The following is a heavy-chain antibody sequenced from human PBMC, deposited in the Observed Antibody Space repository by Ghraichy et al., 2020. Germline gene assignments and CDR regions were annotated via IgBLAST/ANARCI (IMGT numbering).Heavy chain of an antibody. CDR2: IIPIFGTA. V-gene: IGHV1-69*06. CDR3: AREDGVYSGYDFSLNYYYGMDV. J-gene: IGHJ6*02. D-gene: IGHD5-12*01. CDR1: GGTFSSYA. Sequence: SVKVSCKAAGGTFSSYAISWVRQAPGQGLEWMGGIIPIFGTANHAQKFQGRVTITADKSTSTAYMELSSLRSEDTAVYYCAREDGVYSGYDFSLNYYYGMDVWGQGTTVTVSS.